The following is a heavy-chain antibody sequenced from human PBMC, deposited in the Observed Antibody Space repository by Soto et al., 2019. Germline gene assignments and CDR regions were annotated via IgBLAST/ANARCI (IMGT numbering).Heavy chain of an antibody. CDR1: GFTVSSNY. CDR3: ARGIVATSDAFDI. CDR2: IYSGGST. Sequence: EVQLVESGGGLVQPGGSLRLSCAASGFTVSSNYMSWVRQAPGKGLEWVSVIYSGGSTYYADSVKGRFTISRHNSNNTLYLQMNSLRAEDTAVYYCARGIVATSDAFDIWGQGTMVTVSS. V-gene: IGHV3-53*04. D-gene: IGHD5-12*01. J-gene: IGHJ3*02.